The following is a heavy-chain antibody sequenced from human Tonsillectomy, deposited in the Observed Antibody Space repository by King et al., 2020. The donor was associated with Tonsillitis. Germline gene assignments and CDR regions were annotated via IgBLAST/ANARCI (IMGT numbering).Heavy chain of an antibody. CDR3: ARAPRDSSGYYYDY. J-gene: IGHJ4*02. V-gene: IGHV4-30-2*01. CDR2: IYDGGTT. CDR1: SFSMSSGGYS. Sequence: QLQESGSGLVKPSQTLSLTCAVSSFSMSSGGYSWSWIRQPPGKGLEWIGYIYDGGTTFYNPSLKSRVTISLDRSKNQFSLNLTSVTAADTAVYYCARAPRDSSGYYYDYWGQGILVTVSS. D-gene: IGHD3-22*01.